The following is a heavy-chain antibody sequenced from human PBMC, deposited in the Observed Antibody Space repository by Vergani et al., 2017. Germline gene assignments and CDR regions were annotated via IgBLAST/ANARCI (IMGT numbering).Heavy chain of an antibody. D-gene: IGHD6-19*01. CDR3: ARGGLAVAGTEYFDL. J-gene: IGHJ2*01. V-gene: IGHV1-69*01. Sequence: QVQLVQSGAEVKKPGSSVKVSCKASGGTFSSDAISWVRQAPGQGLEWMGGIIPIFGTANYARKFQGRVTITADESTSTAYMELSSLRAEDTAVYYCARGGLAVAGTEYFDLWGRGTLVTVSS. CDR1: GGTFSSDA. CDR2: IIPIFGTA.